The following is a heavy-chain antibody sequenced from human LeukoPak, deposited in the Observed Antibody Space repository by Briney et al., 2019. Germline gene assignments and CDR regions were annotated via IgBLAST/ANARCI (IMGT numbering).Heavy chain of an antibody. J-gene: IGHJ4*02. Sequence: SQTLSLTCTVSGGSISSGSYYWSWIRQPAGKGLEWIGNIYHSGSTYYNPSLKSRVTISIDTSQNQFSLKLSSVTAADTAVYYCARVDCSGGTCYLHYFDYWGQGTLVTVSS. CDR2: IYHSGST. CDR1: GGSISSGSYY. V-gene: IGHV4-61*09. D-gene: IGHD2-15*01. CDR3: ARVDCSGGTCYLHYFDY.